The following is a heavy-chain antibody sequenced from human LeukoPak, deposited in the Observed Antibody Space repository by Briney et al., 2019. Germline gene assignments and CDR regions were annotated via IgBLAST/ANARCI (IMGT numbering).Heavy chain of an antibody. CDR1: GGSFSGYY. CDR2: INHSGST. J-gene: IGHJ3*02. CDR3: ADSSSWQDAFDI. V-gene: IGHV4-34*01. Sequence: SETLSLTCAVYGGSFSGYYWSWIRQPPGKGLEWIGEINHSGSTNYNPSLKSRVTISVDTSKNQFSLKLSSVTAADTAVYYCADSSSWQDAFDIWGQGTMVTVSS. D-gene: IGHD6-13*01.